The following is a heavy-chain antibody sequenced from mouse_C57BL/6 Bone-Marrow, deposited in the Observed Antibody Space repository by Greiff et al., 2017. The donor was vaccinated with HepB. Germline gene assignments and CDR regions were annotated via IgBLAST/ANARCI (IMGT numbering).Heavy chain of an antibody. CDR1: GYTFTSYC. J-gene: IGHJ1*03. CDR2: IDPSDSYT. V-gene: IGHV1-59*01. Sequence: VQLQQPGAELARPGPSVKLSCKASGYTFTSYCMHWVKQRPGQGLEWIGVIDPSDSYTNYNQKFKGKATLPVDTSSSTAYMQLSSLTSEDSAVYYCARVRDYDYGEWYFGVWGTGTTVTVSS. D-gene: IGHD2-4*01. CDR3: ARVRDYDYGEWYFGV.